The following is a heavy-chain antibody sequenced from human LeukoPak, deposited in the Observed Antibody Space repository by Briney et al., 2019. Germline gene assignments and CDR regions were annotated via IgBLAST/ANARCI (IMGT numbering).Heavy chain of an antibody. Sequence: GRSLRLSCAASGFTFSSYGMHWVRQAPGKGLEWVAVIWYDGSNKYYADSVKGRFTISRDNSKNTLYLQMNSLRAEDTAVYYCARDRSYLDSSGYLNWGQGTLVTVSS. D-gene: IGHD3-22*01. V-gene: IGHV3-33*01. J-gene: IGHJ4*02. CDR3: ARDRSYLDSSGYLN. CDR1: GFTFSSYG. CDR2: IWYDGSNK.